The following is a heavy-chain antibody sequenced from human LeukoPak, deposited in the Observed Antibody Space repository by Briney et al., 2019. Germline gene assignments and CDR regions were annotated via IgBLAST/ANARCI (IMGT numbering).Heavy chain of an antibody. CDR1: GYRFNNYW. J-gene: IGHJ4*02. CDR3: ARQGYTYAPFDY. Sequence: GESPKISCKGSGYRFNNYWIGWVRQMPGKGLEWMGIIYPGDSDTRYSPSFQGQVTISADRSISTAYLQWSSLKASDTAMYYCARQGYTYAPFDYWGQGTLVTVSS. CDR2: IYPGDSDT. D-gene: IGHD5-18*01. V-gene: IGHV5-51*01.